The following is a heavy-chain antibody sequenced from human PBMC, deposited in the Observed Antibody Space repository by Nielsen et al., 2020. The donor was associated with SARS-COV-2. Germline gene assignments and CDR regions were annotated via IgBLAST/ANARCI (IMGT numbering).Heavy chain of an antibody. CDR1: GYTFTSYG. CDR2: ISAYNGNT. V-gene: IGHV1-18*01. D-gene: IGHD6-19*01. CDR3: ARGVNCQWLTRCYYFDY. J-gene: IGHJ4*02. Sequence: ASVKVSCKASGYTFTSYGISWVRQAPGQGLEWMGWISAYNGNTNYAQKFQGRVTMTRNTSISTAYMELSSLRSEDTAVYYCARGVNCQWLTRCYYFDYWGQGTLVTVSS.